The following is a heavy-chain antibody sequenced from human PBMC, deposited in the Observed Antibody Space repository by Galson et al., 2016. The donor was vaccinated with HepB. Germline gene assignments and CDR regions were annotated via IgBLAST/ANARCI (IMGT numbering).Heavy chain of an antibody. V-gene: IGHV3-33*01. CDR3: ARDSRSSSSRVYYYYAMDV. J-gene: IGHJ6*02. Sequence: SLRLSCAASGFTFSRYGMHWVRQAPSKELEWVAVIWYDGSNKYYADSVKGRFTISRDNSKNTLYLQMNSLRAEDTAVYYCARDSRSSSSRVYYYYAMDVWGQGTTGTVSS. CDR1: GFTFSRYG. D-gene: IGHD6-6*01. CDR2: IWYDGSNK.